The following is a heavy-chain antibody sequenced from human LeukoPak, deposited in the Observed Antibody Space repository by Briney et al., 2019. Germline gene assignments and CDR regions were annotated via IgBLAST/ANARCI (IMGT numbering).Heavy chain of an antibody. V-gene: IGHV1-2*02. D-gene: IGHD2-21*02. CDR2: INPNSGGT. J-gene: IGHJ5*02. CDR1: GYTFTGYY. Sequence: GASVKVSCKASGYTFTGYYMHWVRQAPRQGLEWMGWINPNSGGTNHAQKFQGRVTMTRDTSISTAYMELSRLRSDDTAVYYCARTRRSATAFWFDPWGQGTLVTVSS. CDR3: ARTRRSATAFWFDP.